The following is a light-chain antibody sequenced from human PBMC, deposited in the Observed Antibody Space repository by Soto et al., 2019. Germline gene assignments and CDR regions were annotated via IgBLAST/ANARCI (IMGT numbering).Light chain of an antibody. V-gene: IGKV1-5*03. Sequence: DIQMTQSPSTLFASVGDRVTITCRASQSISSWLAWYQQKPGKAPKLLIYKASSLESGVPSRFSGSGSGTEFTLTISRMQPDDFATYYCQQYNSYSRTFGQGTKVEIK. CDR1: QSISSW. CDR2: KAS. CDR3: QQYNSYSRT. J-gene: IGKJ1*01.